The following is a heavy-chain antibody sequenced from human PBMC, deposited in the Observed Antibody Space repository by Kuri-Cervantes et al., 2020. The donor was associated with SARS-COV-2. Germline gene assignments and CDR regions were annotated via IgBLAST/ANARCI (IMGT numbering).Heavy chain of an antibody. CDR1: RHTFSAYY. CDR2: INPNSGGT. V-gene: IGHV1-2*06. D-gene: IGHD3-22*01. CDR3: ATVGDYYDSSAYFEY. Sequence: ASVKVSCKASRHTFSAYYMHWVRQAPGQGLEWMGRINPNSGGTNYAQNFQGRVTMTRDTSISTAYMELSSLRSDDTAFYYCATVGDYYDSSAYFEYWGQGTLVTVSS. J-gene: IGHJ4*02.